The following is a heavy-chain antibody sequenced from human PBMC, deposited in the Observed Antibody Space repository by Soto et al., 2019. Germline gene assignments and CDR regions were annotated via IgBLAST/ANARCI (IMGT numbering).Heavy chain of an antibody. V-gene: IGHV1-69*19. J-gene: IGHJ4*02. CDR3: AIDGFRRRLWLSYFDY. D-gene: IGHD5-18*01. Sequence: QVQLVQSGAEVKKPGSSVKVSCKASGGTFSSYAISWVRQAPGQGLEWMGGIIPIFGTAKYAQKFQGRVTITADEGTRTAEMELSSLRSEDTAVYYCAIDGFRRRLWLSYFDYWGQGTLVTVSS. CDR1: GGTFSSYA. CDR2: IIPIFGTA.